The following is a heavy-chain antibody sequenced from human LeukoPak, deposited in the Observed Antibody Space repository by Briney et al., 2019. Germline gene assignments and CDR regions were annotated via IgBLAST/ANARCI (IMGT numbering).Heavy chain of an antibody. CDR3: ARGNRDYCDYPLDY. J-gene: IGHJ4*02. CDR2: IYYRGST. CDR1: GGSSISSSYS. V-gene: IGHV4-39*02. D-gene: IGHD4-17*01. Sequence: SETLSLTCTVAGGSSISSSYSWAWIRQPPGKGLAWIGSIYYRGSTYYNPSLKSRVTKSVDTSKNKFSPKLTSLTALDTAAYYCARGNRDYCDYPLDYWGQGTLVTVSS.